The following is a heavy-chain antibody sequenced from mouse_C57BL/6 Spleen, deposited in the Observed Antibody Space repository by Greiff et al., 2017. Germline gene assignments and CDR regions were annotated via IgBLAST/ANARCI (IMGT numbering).Heavy chain of an antibody. D-gene: IGHD3-2*02. CDR1: GFSLTSYG. Sequence: VQLQQSGPGLVQPSQCLSITCTVSGFSLTSYGVHWVRQSPGKGLDWLGVIWRGGSTDYNAAFMSRLGITKDNSKSQVFFKMNSLQADNTAIYYVAAQTAQATDAMDYWGQGTSVTVSS. CDR3: AAQTAQATDAMDY. CDR2: IWRGGST. V-gene: IGHV2-5*01. J-gene: IGHJ4*01.